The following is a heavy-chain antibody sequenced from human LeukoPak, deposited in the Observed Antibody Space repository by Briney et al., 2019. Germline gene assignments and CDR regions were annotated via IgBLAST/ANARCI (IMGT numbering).Heavy chain of an antibody. Sequence: GGSLRLSCAASGFTVSSNYMSWVRQAPGKGLEWVSVIYSGGSTYYADSVKGRFTISRHNSKNTLYLQMNSLRAEGTAVYYGARAVPAAIYYYGMDVWGQGTTVTVSS. CDR3: ARAVPAAIYYYGMDV. CDR2: IYSGGST. J-gene: IGHJ6*02. V-gene: IGHV3-53*04. CDR1: GFTVSSNY. D-gene: IGHD2-2*01.